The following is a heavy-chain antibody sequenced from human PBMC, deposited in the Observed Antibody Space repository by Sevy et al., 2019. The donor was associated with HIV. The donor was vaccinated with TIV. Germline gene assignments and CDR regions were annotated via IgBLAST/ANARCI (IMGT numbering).Heavy chain of an antibody. CDR3: ARAGKDIVVVPAAAPYYYYGIDV. J-gene: IGHJ6*02. CDR2: INHSGST. Sequence: SETLSLTCAVYGGSFSGYYWSWIRQPPGKGLEWIGEINHSGSTNYNPSLKSRVTISVDTSKNQFSLKLSSVTAADTAVYYCARAGKDIVVVPAAAPYYYYGIDVWGQGTTVTVSS. D-gene: IGHD2-2*01. CDR1: GGSFSGYY. V-gene: IGHV4-34*01.